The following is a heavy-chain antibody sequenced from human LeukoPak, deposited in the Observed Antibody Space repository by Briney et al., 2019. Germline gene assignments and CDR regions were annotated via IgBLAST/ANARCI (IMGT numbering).Heavy chain of an antibody. J-gene: IGHJ5*02. CDR2: INHSGST. D-gene: IGHD1-26*01. Sequence: SETLSLTCTVSGYSISSGYYWGWIRQPPGKGLEWIGEINHSGSTNYNPSLKSRVTISVDTSKNQFSLKLSSVTAADTAVYYCARDKTSTWEYNWFDPWGQGTLVTVSS. CDR3: ARDKTSTWEYNWFDP. CDR1: GYSISSGYY. V-gene: IGHV4-38-2*02.